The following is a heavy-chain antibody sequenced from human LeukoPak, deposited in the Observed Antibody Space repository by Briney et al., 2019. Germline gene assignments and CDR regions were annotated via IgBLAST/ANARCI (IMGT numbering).Heavy chain of an antibody. D-gene: IGHD5-12*01. CDR2: INHSGST. CDR3: ARGGVVATIVYYFDY. J-gene: IGHJ4*02. CDR1: GGSFSGYY. Sequence: SETLSLTCAVYGGSFSGYYWSWIRQPPGKGLEWIGEINHSGSTNYNPSLKSRVTISVDTSKNQFSLKLSSVTAADTAVYYRARGGVVATIVYYFDYWGQGTLVTVSS. V-gene: IGHV4-34*01.